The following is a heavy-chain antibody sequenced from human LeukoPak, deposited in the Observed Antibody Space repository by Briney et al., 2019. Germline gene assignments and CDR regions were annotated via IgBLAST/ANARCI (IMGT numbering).Heavy chain of an antibody. D-gene: IGHD6-6*01. J-gene: IGHJ3*02. CDR2: IKGDGSKT. CDR3: ARPTGVYDAFDI. V-gene: IGHV3-74*01. CDR1: GFTFSTYW. Sequence: GGSLRLSCVASGFTFSTYWMYWVRQAPGKGLVCVSRIKGDGSKTNYADSVKGRFTVSRDNAKNTLYLQMNSLRAEDTAVYYCARPTGVYDAFDIWGQGTTVIVSS.